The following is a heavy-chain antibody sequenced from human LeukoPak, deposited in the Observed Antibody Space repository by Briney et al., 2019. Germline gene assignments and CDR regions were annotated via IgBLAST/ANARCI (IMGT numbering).Heavy chain of an antibody. CDR2: IDHSGST. J-gene: IGHJ3*02. CDR1: GGSISSYY. D-gene: IGHD4-11*01. Sequence: PSETLSLTCTVSGGSISSYYWSWVRQPPGTGLEWIGYIDHSGSTSYNPSLKSRVSISIDRSKNQFSLKLTSVTAADTAVYYCARPYSNYVGNDAFAIWGQGTMVTVSS. V-gene: IGHV4-59*12. CDR3: ARPYSNYVGNDAFAI.